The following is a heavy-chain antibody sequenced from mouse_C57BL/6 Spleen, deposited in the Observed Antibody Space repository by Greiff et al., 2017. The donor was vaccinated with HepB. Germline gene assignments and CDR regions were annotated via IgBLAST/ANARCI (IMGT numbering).Heavy chain of an antibody. Sequence: QVQLQQSGAELARPGASVKMSCKASGYTFTSYTMHWVKQRPGQGLEWIGYINPSSGYTKYNQKFKDKATLTADKSSSTAYMQLSSLTSEDSAVYYCARSRWLLPYAMDYWGHGTSVTVSS. CDR1: GYTFTSYT. CDR3: ARSRWLLPYAMDY. J-gene: IGHJ4*01. D-gene: IGHD2-3*01. CDR2: INPSSGYT. V-gene: IGHV1-4*01.